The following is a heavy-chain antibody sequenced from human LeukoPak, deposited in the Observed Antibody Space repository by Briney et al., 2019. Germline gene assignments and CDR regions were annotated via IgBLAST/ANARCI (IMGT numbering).Heavy chain of an antibody. CDR1: GGSISSYY. J-gene: IGHJ5*02. CDR3: ASGPTWLDP. CDR2: IDATGSS. V-gene: IGHV4-4*07. Sequence: SETLSLTCTVSGGSISSYYWTWIRQPAGKGLEWIGRIDATGSSIYNPSLRSRVTMSLDTSKNQFSLNLSSVTAADTAVYYCASGPTWLDPWGKGTLVTVSP.